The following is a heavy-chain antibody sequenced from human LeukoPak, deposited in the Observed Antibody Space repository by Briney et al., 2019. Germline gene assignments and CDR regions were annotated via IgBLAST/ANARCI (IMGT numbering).Heavy chain of an antibody. CDR2: IDPSDSYT. J-gene: IGHJ5*02. Sequence: GESLKISCKGSGYSFTSYWISRVRQMPGKGLEWMGRIDPSDSYTNYSPSFQGHVTISADKSISTAYLQWSSLKASDTAMYYCAREGGLPNWFDPWGQGTLVTVSS. CDR3: AREGGLPNWFDP. D-gene: IGHD5/OR15-5a*01. V-gene: IGHV5-10-1*01. CDR1: GYSFTSYW.